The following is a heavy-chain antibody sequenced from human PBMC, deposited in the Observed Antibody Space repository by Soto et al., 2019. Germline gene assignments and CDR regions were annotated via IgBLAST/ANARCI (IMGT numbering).Heavy chain of an antibody. J-gene: IGHJ6*02. CDR1: GGSISSGGYY. CDR3: ARVCGGDCPNGIDV. Sequence: QVQLQESGPGLVKPSQTLSLTCTVSGGSISSGGYYWSWIRQHPGKGLEWIGYIYDSGSTYYNPSQKRRITIAVKTSKQLFALRRSVMAAEAAAVYYGARVCGGDCPNGIDVWGQGTTVTVSS. D-gene: IGHD2-21*02. V-gene: IGHV4-31*03. CDR2: IYDSGST.